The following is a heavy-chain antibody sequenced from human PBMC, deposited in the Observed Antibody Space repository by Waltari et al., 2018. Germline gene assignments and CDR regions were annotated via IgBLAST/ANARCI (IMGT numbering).Heavy chain of an antibody. Sequence: QVQLVQSGAEVKKPGSSVKVSCKASGGTFSSYDINWVRQATGQGLEWMGWMNPNSGNTGYAQKFQGRVTITRNTSISTAYMELSSLRSEDTAVYYCARGRYGVQGATIFDYWGQGTLVTVSS. D-gene: IGHD3-10*01. J-gene: IGHJ4*02. CDR3: ARGRYGVQGATIFDY. CDR1: GGTFSSYD. CDR2: MNPNSGNT. V-gene: IGHV1-8*03.